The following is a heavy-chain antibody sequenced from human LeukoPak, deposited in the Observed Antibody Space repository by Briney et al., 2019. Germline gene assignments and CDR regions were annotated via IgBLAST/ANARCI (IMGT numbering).Heavy chain of an antibody. Sequence: PSETLSLTCTVSGGSISSYHWSWIRQPPGKGLEWIGYIYNTGSTNYNPSLKSRVTISVDTSKNQFSLRLSSVTAADTAVYYCARRGIRGWSDYWGQGTLVTVSS. J-gene: IGHJ4*02. D-gene: IGHD6-19*01. V-gene: IGHV4-59*01. CDR2: IYNTGST. CDR1: GGSISSYH. CDR3: ARRGIRGWSDY.